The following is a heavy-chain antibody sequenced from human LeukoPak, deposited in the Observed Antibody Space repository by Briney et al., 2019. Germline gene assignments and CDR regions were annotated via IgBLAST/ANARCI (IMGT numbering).Heavy chain of an antibody. CDR3: ARAPPSEAFDY. J-gene: IGHJ4*02. CDR2: INSDGSST. V-gene: IGHV3-74*01. Sequence: GGSLRLSCAASGFTFSSYWMHWVRQAPGKGLVWVSRINSDGSSTSYADSVKGRFTISRDNAKNTLYLQMNSLRAEDTAVYYCARAPPSEAFDYLVQGTLVTVSS. CDR1: GFTFSSYW.